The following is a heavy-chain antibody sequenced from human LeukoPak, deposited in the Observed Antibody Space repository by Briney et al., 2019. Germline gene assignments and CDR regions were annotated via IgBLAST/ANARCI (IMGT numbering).Heavy chain of an antibody. Sequence: GGSLRLSCAASGFTFSSYGMHWVRQAPGKGLEWVAFIRYDGSNKYYADSVKGRFTISRDNSKNTLYLQMNSLRAEDTAVYYCANGQGFPVGEAFDIWGQGTMVTVSS. V-gene: IGHV3-30*02. CDR3: ANGQGFPVGEAFDI. CDR1: GFTFSSYG. D-gene: IGHD3-16*01. J-gene: IGHJ3*02. CDR2: IRYDGSNK.